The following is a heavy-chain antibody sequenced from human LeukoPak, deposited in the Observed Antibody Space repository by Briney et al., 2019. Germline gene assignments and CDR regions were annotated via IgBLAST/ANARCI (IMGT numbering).Heavy chain of an antibody. J-gene: IGHJ4*02. D-gene: IGHD4-23*01. CDR3: ASSPDYRGNSGLFDY. V-gene: IGHV1-46*01. Sequence: ASVKVSCKASGYTFSSYYMHWVRQAPGQGLEWMGIINPSGGSTKYAQKFQGRVTMTRDTSTSTVYMELSSLRSEDTAVYYCASSPDYRGNSGLFDYWGQGTLVTVSS. CDR2: INPSGGST. CDR1: GYTFSSYY.